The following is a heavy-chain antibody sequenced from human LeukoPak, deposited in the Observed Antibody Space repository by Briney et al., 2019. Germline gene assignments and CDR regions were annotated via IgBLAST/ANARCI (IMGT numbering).Heavy chain of an antibody. V-gene: IGHV4-30-4*01. Sequence: SQTLSLTCTVSGGSISSGDYYWSWIRQPPGKGLEWIGYIYYSGSTYYNPSLKSRVTISVDTSKNQFSLKLSSVTAADTAVYYCARVSFTYGPLDSWGPGILVTVSS. CDR2: IYYSGST. J-gene: IGHJ4*02. CDR3: ARVSFTYGPLDS. D-gene: IGHD4-17*01. CDR1: GGSISSGDYY.